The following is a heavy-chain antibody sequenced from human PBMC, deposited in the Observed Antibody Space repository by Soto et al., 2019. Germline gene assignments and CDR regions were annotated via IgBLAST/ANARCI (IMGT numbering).Heavy chain of an antibody. V-gene: IGHV1-3*01. CDR1: GYTYTSYS. J-gene: IGHJ4*02. CDR3: ARDLGIGLSDY. Sequence: QVQLVQSGAEVKKPGASVKVSCKASGYTYTSYSMHWVRQAPGQRLEWMGWINAGNGNTKYSQKFQGRVTITRFTSACTAYMELSSLRSEDTAVYYCARDLGIGLSDYWGQGTLVTVSS. D-gene: IGHD7-27*01. CDR2: INAGNGNT.